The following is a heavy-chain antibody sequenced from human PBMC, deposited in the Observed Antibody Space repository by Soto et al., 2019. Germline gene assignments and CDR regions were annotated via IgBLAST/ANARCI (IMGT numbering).Heavy chain of an antibody. J-gene: IGHJ4*02. CDR1: GFTFSDYY. Sequence: GGSLRLSCAASGFTFSDYYMSWIRQAPGKGLEWVSYISSSGSTIYYADSVKGRFTISRDNAKNPLYLQMNSLRAEDTAVYDCARDGLEGALIAAAGTGDYWGQGTLVAVSS. V-gene: IGHV3-11*01. D-gene: IGHD6-13*01. CDR2: ISSSGSTI. CDR3: ARDGLEGALIAAAGTGDY.